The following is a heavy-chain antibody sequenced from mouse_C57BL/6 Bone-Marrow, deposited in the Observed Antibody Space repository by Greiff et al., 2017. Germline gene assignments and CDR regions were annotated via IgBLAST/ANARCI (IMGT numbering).Heavy chain of an antibody. CDR3: ARDWEGFAY. CDR1: GFTFSSYA. V-gene: IGHV5-4*01. D-gene: IGHD4-1*01. Sequence: EVQLQESGGGLVKPGGSLKLSCAASGFTFSSYAMSWVRQTPEKRLEWVATISDGGSYTYYPDNVKGRFTISRDTAKNNLYLQMSHLKSEDTAMYYCARDWEGFAYWGQGTLVTVSA. CDR2: ISDGGSYT. J-gene: IGHJ3*01.